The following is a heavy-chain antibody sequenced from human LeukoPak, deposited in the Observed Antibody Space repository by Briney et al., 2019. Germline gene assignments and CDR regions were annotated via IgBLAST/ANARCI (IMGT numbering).Heavy chain of an antibody. D-gene: IGHD3-22*01. CDR1: GFTLRSYS. CDR3: ARGFYYDSLPFDP. V-gene: IGHV3-48*02. J-gene: IGHJ5*02. Sequence: GGSLRLSCAASGFTLRSYSMNWVRQAPGKGLEWVSYISSSSSTIYYADSVKGRFTISRDNAKNSLYLQMNSLRDEDTAVYCCARGFYYDSLPFDPWGQGTLVTVSS. CDR2: ISSSSSTI.